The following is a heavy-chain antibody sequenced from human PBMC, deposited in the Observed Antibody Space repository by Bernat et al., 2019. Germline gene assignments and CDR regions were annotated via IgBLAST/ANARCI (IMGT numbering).Heavy chain of an antibody. CDR3: ARNYYDSSGYFDY. Sequence: EVQLVESGGGLVQPGGSLRLSCAASGFTVSSNYMSWVRQAPGKGLEWVSVIYSGGSTYYADSVKGRFTISRDNSKNTLYLQMNSVRAEDTAVYYCARNYYDSSGYFDYWGQGTLVTVSS. D-gene: IGHD3-22*01. CDR1: GFTVSSNY. CDR2: IYSGGST. V-gene: IGHV3-66*01. J-gene: IGHJ4*02.